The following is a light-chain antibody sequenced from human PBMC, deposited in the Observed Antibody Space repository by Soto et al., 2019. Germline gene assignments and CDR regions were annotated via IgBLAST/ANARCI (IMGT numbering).Light chain of an antibody. V-gene: IGKV3-11*01. J-gene: IGKJ5*01. CDR3: RQYSNWPPFT. Sequence: IFLTQSPATLSVSPDEIATLSCRPSQSVTSLLGWYHQKPGQAPRLLIYDASYRATGIPARFSGSGSGTDFTLTISSLEPDDFGVYYCRQYSNWPPFTFGQGTRLEIK. CDR1: QSVTSL. CDR2: DAS.